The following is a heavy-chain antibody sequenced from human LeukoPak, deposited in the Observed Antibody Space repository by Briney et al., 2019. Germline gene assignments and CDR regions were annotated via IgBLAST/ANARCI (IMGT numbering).Heavy chain of an antibody. D-gene: IGHD3-3*01. CDR2: INPNTGNT. CDR3: VPTPPGFITRNY. V-gene: IGHV1-2*02. J-gene: IGHJ4*02. CDR1: GYTFTGYY. Sequence: ASVKVSCKASGYTFTGYYMHWVRQAPGQGLEWMGWINPNTGNTKYAQRFQGRVTMTRDTSISTAYMELSRLRSDDTAVYYCVPTPPGFITRNYWGQGTLVTVSS.